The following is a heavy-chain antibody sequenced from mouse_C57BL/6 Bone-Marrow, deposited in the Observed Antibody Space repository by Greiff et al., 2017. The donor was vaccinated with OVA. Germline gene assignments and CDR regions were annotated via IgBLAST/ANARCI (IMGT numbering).Heavy chain of an antibody. CDR1: GYTFTSYW. CDR2: IHPNSGST. V-gene: IGHV1-64*01. J-gene: IGHJ2*01. CDR3: WWAYGSSLDY. Sequence: VQLQQPGAELVKPGASVKLSCKASGYTFTSYWMHWVKQRPGQGLEWIGMIHPNSGSTNYNEKFKSKATLTVDKSSSTAYMQLSSLTSEDSAVYYCWWAYGSSLDYWGQGTTLTVSS. D-gene: IGHD1-1*01.